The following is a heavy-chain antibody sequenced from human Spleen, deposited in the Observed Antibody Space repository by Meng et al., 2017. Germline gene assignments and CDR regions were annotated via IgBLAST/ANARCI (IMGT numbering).Heavy chain of an antibody. CDR1: GFTFTTYT. CDR3: AKARRSSGWTENYYGMDV. D-gene: IGHD6-19*01. J-gene: IGHJ6*02. CDR2: ISDSGGRI. Sequence: GESLKISCAASGFTFTTYTMNWVRQVPGKGLEWVSTISDSGGRIYYAESVKGRFTISRDNSKNTLYLQMDSLRAEDTALYHCAKARRSSGWTENYYGMDVWGQGTTVTVSS. V-gene: IGHV3-23*01.